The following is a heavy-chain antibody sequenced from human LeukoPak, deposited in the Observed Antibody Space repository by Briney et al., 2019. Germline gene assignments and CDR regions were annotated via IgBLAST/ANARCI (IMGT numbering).Heavy chain of an antibody. Sequence: PGGSLRLSCAASGFTFSSYWMHWGRQAPGKGLMWVSRINSDGSTTNYADSVKGRFTISRDNTKNTLYLQMNSLRAEDTAVYYCARDSPYSGSYFLLDYWGQGTLVTVSS. CDR3: ARDSPYSGSYFLLDY. V-gene: IGHV3-74*01. CDR2: INSDGSTT. CDR1: GFTFSSYW. D-gene: IGHD1-26*01. J-gene: IGHJ4*02.